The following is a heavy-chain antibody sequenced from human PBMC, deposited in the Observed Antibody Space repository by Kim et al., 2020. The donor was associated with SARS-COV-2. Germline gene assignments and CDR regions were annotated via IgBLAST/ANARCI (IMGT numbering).Heavy chain of an antibody. V-gene: IGHV1-69*13. CDR3: AREDYRGLSIYYFDY. J-gene: IGHJ4*02. D-gene: IGHD3-10*01. CDR1: GGTFSSYA. CDR2: IIPIFGTA. Sequence: SVKVSCKASGGTFSSYAISWVRQAPGQGLEWKGGIIPIFGTANYAQKFQGRVTITADESTSTAYMELSSLRSEDTAVYYCAREDYRGLSIYYFDYWGQGTLVTVSS.